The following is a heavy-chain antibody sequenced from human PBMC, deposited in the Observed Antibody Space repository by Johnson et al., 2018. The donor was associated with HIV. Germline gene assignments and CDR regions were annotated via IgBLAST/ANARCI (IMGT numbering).Heavy chain of an antibody. CDR1: GFTFSNAW. CDR3: ARDGRDLVTRGGFDV. V-gene: IGHV3-66*01. D-gene: IGHD5-18*01. J-gene: IGHJ3*01. CDR2: VYSDGNT. Sequence: EVQLVESGGGLVKPGGSLRLSCAASGFTFSNAWMSWVRRAQGRGLEWVSVVYSDGNTYYADSVKGRFTISRDNSRNMLYLQMNSLRPEDTAVYYCARDGRDLVTRGGFDVWGPGTVVTVSS.